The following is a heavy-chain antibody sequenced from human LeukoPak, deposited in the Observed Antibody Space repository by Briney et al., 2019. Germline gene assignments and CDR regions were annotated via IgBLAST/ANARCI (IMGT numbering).Heavy chain of an antibody. Sequence: GGSLRLSCAASGFTVSSNYMSCVRQAPGKGLEWVSVIYSGGSTYYADSVKGRFTISRHNSKNALYLQTNSLRAEDTAVYYCARSQYCSGGSCYPEYYYYGMDVWGQGTTVTVSS. CDR1: GFTVSSNY. D-gene: IGHD2-15*01. CDR3: ARSQYCSGGSCYPEYYYYGMDV. CDR2: IYSGGST. J-gene: IGHJ6*02. V-gene: IGHV3-53*04.